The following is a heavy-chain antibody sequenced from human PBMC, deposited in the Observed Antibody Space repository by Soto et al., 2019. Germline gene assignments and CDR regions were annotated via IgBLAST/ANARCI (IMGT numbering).Heavy chain of an antibody. CDR3: AREGYYDILTGYYRGSWFDP. V-gene: IGHV1-18*01. D-gene: IGHD3-9*01. Sequence: ASVKVSCKASGYTFTSYGISWVRQAPGQGLEWMGWISAYNGNTNYAQKLQGRVTTTTDTSTSTAYMELRSLRSDDTAVYYCAREGYYDILTGYYRGSWFDPWGQGTLVTVSS. CDR1: GYTFTSYG. J-gene: IGHJ5*02. CDR2: ISAYNGNT.